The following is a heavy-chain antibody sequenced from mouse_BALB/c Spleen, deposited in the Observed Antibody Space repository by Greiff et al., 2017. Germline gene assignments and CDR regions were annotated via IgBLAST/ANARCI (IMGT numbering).Heavy chain of an antibody. J-gene: IGHJ4*01. CDR2: IYPGSGST. D-gene: IGHD2-3*01. CDR1: GYTFTSYW. V-gene: IGHV1S22*01. Sequence: LQQPGSELVRPGASVKLSCKASGYTFTSYWMHWVKQRPGQGLEWIGNIYPGSGSTNYDEKFKSKATLTVDTSSSTAYMQLSSLTSEDSAVYYCTRNGYSLYDAMDYWGQGTSVTVSS. CDR3: TRNGYSLYDAMDY.